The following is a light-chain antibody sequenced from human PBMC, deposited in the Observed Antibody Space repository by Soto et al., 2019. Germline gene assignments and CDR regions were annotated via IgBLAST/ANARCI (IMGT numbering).Light chain of an antibody. CDR1: QSVNKY. Sequence: IVWTQSPATLSVPPGERATLSCRASQSVNKYLAWFQQKTGQAPRRLLYEASTRATGIPARFTGGGSGTDFTLTISSLEPEDFAVYYCQQRSDWPWTFGQGTKV. J-gene: IGKJ1*01. CDR3: QQRSDWPWT. CDR2: EAS. V-gene: IGKV3-11*01.